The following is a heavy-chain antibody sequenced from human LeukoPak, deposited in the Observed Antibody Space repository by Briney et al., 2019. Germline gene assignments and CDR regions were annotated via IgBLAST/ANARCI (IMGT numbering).Heavy chain of an antibody. D-gene: IGHD4-23*01. CDR2: IYPDDFDT. J-gene: IGHJ5*01. Sequence: PGESLKISCKGSEYSFTTYWIGWVRQMPGKGLEWMGIIYPDDFDTRYSPSFQGQVTISADKSTSTAYLQWSSLKASDTAIYYCARSYGGSLGRWFDYWGQGTLVTVSS. V-gene: IGHV5-51*01. CDR3: ARSYGGSLGRWFDY. CDR1: EYSFTTYW.